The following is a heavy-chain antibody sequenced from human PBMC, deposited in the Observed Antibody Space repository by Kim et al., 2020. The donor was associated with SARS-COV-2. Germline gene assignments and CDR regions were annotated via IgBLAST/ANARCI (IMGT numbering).Heavy chain of an antibody. J-gene: IGHJ6*03. V-gene: IGHV3-11*01. D-gene: IGHD6-25*01. CDR2: ISSSGTTI. CDR1: GFTFSDYF. Sequence: RGSLRLSCAAYGFTFSDYFMSWIRQAPGKGLEWVSYISSSGTTINYADSVKGRFTISRDNAKNSLYLQMNSLRAEDTAVYYCAKDVKRPGVQIELDVWG. CDR3: AKDVKRPGVQIELDV.